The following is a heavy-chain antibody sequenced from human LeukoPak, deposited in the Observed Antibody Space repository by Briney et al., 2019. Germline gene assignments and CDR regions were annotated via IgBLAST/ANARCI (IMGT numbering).Heavy chain of an antibody. Sequence: GGSLRLSCAASGVTFSSYWMHWVRQAPGKGLVWVSRINSDGSSTNYADSVKGRFTISRDNAKNTLYLQMNSLRAEDTAIYYCARDSNYYGSGSYLYDWGQGTLVTVPS. CDR1: GVTFSSYW. J-gene: IGHJ4*02. CDR2: INSDGSST. CDR3: ARDSNYYGSGSYLYD. V-gene: IGHV3-74*01. D-gene: IGHD3-10*01.